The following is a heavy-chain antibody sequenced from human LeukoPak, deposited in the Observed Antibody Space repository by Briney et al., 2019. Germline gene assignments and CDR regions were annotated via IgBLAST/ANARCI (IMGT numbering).Heavy chain of an antibody. Sequence: KPSETLSLTCTVSGGSISISSYAWGWIRQPPGKGLEWIGNINYSGSTYYNPSLKSRVTIFVDTSKNQFSLKVTSVTAADTAVYFCARRVTGDLRRCDFWGQGTLVTVSS. CDR3: ARRVTGDLRRCDF. CDR2: INYSGST. D-gene: IGHD7-27*01. CDR1: GGSISISSYA. J-gene: IGHJ4*02. V-gene: IGHV4-39*01.